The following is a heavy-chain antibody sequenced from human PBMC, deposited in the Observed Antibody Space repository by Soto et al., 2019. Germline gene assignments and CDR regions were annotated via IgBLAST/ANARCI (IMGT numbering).Heavy chain of an antibody. J-gene: IGHJ4*02. Sequence: QITVKQSGPTLVKPTPSLTLTCTFSGFSRSSSGLGVGWVRQPPGKALEWLALIYWNDDKRYSPSPKSRLTIAKNTSKNQVVLTMTNRDPVETASYYCAHIVSGWSPCGDYWGQGTMVTVSS. CDR1: GFSRSSSGLG. CDR3: AHIVSGWSPCGDY. V-gene: IGHV2-5*01. CDR2: IYWNDDK. D-gene: IGHD6-19*01.